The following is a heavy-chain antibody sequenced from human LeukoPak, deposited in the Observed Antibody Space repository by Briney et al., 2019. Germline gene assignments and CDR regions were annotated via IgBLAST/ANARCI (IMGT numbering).Heavy chain of an antibody. Sequence: PSETLSLTCAVYGGSFSGYYWSWVRQPPGKGLEWIGEINHSGSTNYNPPLKSRVTISVDTSKNQFSLKLSSVTAADTAVYYCARGKRGDYSWYFDLWGRGTLVTVSS. CDR3: ARGKRGDYSWYFDL. D-gene: IGHD4-17*01. CDR2: INHSGST. J-gene: IGHJ2*01. CDR1: GGSFSGYY. V-gene: IGHV4-34*01.